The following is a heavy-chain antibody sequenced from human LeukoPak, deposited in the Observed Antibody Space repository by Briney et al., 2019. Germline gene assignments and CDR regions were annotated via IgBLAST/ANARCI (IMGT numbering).Heavy chain of an antibody. V-gene: IGHV1-2*02. CDR2: INPNSGGT. CDR3: ARYPGPLYCTNGVCEKGAFGI. D-gene: IGHD2-8*01. J-gene: IGHJ3*02. CDR1: GYTFTGYY. Sequence: ASVKVSCKASGYTFTGYYMHWVRQAPGQGLEWMGWINPNSGGTNYAQKFQGRVTMTRDTSISTAYMELSRLRSDDTAVYYCARYPGPLYCTNGVCEKGAFGIWGQGTMVTVSS.